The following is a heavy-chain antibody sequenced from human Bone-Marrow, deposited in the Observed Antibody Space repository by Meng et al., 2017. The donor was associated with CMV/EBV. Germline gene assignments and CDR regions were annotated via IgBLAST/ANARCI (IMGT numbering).Heavy chain of an antibody. V-gene: IGHV4-4*07. D-gene: IGHD1-14*01. Sequence: LTCNVCGGSISSYYWSWIRQPAGKGLEWIGRIYTSGSTNYNPSLKSRVTMSVDTSKNQFSLKLSSVTAADTAVYYCARDDRVHGFDPWGQGTLVTVSS. CDR2: IYTSGST. CDR1: GGSISSYY. J-gene: IGHJ5*02. CDR3: ARDDRVHGFDP.